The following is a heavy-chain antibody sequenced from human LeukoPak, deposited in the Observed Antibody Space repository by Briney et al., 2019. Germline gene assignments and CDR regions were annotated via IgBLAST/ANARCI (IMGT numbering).Heavy chain of an antibody. J-gene: IGHJ3*02. CDR1: GFTVSSNY. CDR2: IYSGGST. V-gene: IGHV3-66*01. Sequence: GGSLRLSCAASGFTVSSNYMSWVRQAPGKGLEWVSVIYSGGSTFYADSVKGRFIISRDSSKNTLYLQMNSLKTEDTAVCYCAREGPTTAFDIWGQGTMVTVSS. D-gene: IGHD5-12*01. CDR3: AREGPTTAFDI.